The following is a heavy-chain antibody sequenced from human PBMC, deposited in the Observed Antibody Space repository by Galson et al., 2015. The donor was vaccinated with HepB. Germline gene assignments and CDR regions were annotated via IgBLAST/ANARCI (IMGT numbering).Heavy chain of an antibody. J-gene: IGHJ4*02. CDR2: ISSSSSTI. CDR3: ARGTLLLGSPFDY. V-gene: IGHV3-48*01. CDR1: GFTFSSYS. Sequence: SLRLSCAASGFTFSSYSMNWVRQAPGKGLEWVSYISSSSSTIYYADSVKGRFTISRDNAKNSLYLQMNSLRAEDTAVYYCARGTLLLGSPFDYWGQGTLVTVSS. D-gene: IGHD2-15*01.